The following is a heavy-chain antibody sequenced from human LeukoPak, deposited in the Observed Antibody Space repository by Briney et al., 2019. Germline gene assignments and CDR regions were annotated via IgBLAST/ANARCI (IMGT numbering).Heavy chain of an antibody. D-gene: IGHD3-10*01. J-gene: IGHJ4*02. CDR3: ARGRDFYGSGSDFYAAVGHFDF. CDR1: GGSISSYY. CDR2: IYYSGST. V-gene: IGHV4-59*01. Sequence: SETLSLTCSVSGGSISSYYWSWIRQPPGKGLEWIGYIYYSGSTNYNPSLKSRVTISVDTSKNQFPLKLSSVTAADTAVYYCARGRDFYGSGSDFYAAVGHFDFWGQGTLVTVSS.